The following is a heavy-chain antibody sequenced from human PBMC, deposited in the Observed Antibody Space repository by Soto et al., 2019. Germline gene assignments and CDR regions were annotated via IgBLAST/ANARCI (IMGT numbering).Heavy chain of an antibody. J-gene: IGHJ1*01. V-gene: IGHV1-46*01. CDR3: VRGYCTTSPCSGDFQF. CDR1: GYKFTTYF. CDR2: IHPSGDT. Sequence: QVQLVQSGAELKNPGASVKVACKASGYKFTTYFIHWVRQAPGQGLEWMGMIHPSGDTGYAQKFRGRVTMTIDTSTTTAYMELRNLTSEHTAVYFSVRGYCTTSPCSGDFQFWGQGTLVTVSS. D-gene: IGHD2-15*01.